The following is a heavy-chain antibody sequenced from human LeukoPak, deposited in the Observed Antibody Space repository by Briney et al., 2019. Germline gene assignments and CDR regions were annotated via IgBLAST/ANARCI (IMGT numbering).Heavy chain of an antibody. CDR2: ISARGGTK. CDR3: ARDSSGAVAGTYFDY. CDR1: GFTFSDYS. D-gene: IGHD6-19*01. J-gene: IGHJ4*02. V-gene: IGHV3-11*04. Sequence: PGGSLRLSCAASGFTFSDYSMNWIRQSPGKGLEWLSYISARGGTKYYADSVKGRFIVSRDNAQNSVYLQMNNLRAEDTAVYYCARDSSGAVAGTYFDYWGQGTLVTVSS.